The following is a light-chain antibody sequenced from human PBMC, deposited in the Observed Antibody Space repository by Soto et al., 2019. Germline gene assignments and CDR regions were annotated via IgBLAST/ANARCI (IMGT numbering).Light chain of an antibody. V-gene: IGKV3D-20*01. CDR1: QSVTSNY. CDR3: QQYGSSVT. CDR2: DAS. J-gene: IGKJ5*01. Sequence: EIVMTQSPATLSVSPWERATLSCGASQSVTSNYLAWYQQKPGQAPRLLIYDASSRATGIPDRFSGSGSGTDFTLTISRLEPEDFAVYYCQQYGSSVTFGQGTRLEIK.